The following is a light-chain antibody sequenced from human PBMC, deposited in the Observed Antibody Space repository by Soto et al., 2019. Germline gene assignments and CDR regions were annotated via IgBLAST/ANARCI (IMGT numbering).Light chain of an antibody. J-gene: IGKJ1*01. CDR3: QHMRT. V-gene: IGKV1-33*01. CDR1: QDISNY. Sequence: DIQMTQSPSSLSASVGDRVTITCQASQDISNYLNWYQQKPGKAPKLLIYDASNLETGVPSRFSGSGFGTEFSLTISSLQPDDFGSYYCQHMRTFGQGTKVDIK. CDR2: DAS.